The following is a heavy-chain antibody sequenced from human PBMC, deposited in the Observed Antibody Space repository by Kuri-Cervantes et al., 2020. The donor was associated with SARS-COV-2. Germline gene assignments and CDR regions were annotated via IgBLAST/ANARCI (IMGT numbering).Heavy chain of an antibody. CDR1: GFTFSSYS. D-gene: IGHD1-26*01. Sequence: GESLKISCAASGFTFSSYSMNWVRQAPGKGLEWVSSISSSSSYIYYADSVKGRFTISRDNSKNTLYPQMNSLRAEDTAVYYCARAGGGSYYGWFDPWGQGTLVTVSS. J-gene: IGHJ5*02. CDR3: ARAGGGSYYGWFDP. V-gene: IGHV3-21*01. CDR2: ISSSSSYI.